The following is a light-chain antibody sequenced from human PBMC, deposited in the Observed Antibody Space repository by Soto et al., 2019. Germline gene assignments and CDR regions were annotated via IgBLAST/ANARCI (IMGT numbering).Light chain of an antibody. J-gene: IGLJ2*01. CDR2: EVS. CDR1: SSDVGSYNL. V-gene: IGLV2-23*02. Sequence: QSALTQPASVSGSPGQSITISCTGTSSDVGSYNLVSWYQQHPGKAPTLMIYEVSKRPSGVSNRFSGSKSGNTASLTISGLQAYDEADYYCCSYAGSSTVVFGGGTKLTVL. CDR3: CSYAGSSTVV.